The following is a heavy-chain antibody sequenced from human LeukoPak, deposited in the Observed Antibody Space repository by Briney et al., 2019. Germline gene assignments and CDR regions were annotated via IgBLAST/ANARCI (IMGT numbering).Heavy chain of an antibody. CDR1: DNSLTNYG. V-gene: IGHV1-18*01. CDR2: INGYNGNT. J-gene: IGHJ6*03. D-gene: IGHD6-19*01. CDR3: ARNRGPVVGNGYYYYHMDV. Sequence: GASVKVSCKASDNSLTNYGISWVRQAPGQGPEWMGWINGYNGNTKYAQKFEGRATMARDTSTSTAYMELRSLTSDDTALYYCARNRGPVVGNGYYYYHMDVWGKGTTVTISS.